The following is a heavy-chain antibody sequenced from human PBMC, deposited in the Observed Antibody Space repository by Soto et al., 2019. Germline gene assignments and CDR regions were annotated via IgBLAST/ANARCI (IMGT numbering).Heavy chain of an antibody. D-gene: IGHD2-15*01. Sequence: DVQLLESGGGLVQPGGSLRLSCLFSGFTFSSYWMHWVRQAPGKGLVWVSRISSDGNSPVYADSVRGRFTISRDNAENTLYLQINSLRAEDTAVYYCARPTSLSGNPFDYWGQGTLVTVSS. V-gene: IGHV3-74*02. CDR2: ISSDGNSP. J-gene: IGHJ4*02. CDR1: GFTFSSYW. CDR3: ARPTSLSGNPFDY.